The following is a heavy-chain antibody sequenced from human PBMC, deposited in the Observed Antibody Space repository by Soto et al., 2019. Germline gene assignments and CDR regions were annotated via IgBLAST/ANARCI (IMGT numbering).Heavy chain of an antibody. D-gene: IGHD3-10*01. CDR3: AKLGWFGELLDYYYYGMDV. CDR1: GFTFSSYG. Sequence: GGSLSLSCAASGFTFSSYGIHWVRQAPGKGLEWVAVISYDGSNKYYADSVKGRFTISRDNSKNTLYLQMNSLRAEDTAVYYCAKLGWFGELLDYYYYGMDVWGQGTTVTVSS. J-gene: IGHJ6*02. CDR2: ISYDGSNK. V-gene: IGHV3-30*18.